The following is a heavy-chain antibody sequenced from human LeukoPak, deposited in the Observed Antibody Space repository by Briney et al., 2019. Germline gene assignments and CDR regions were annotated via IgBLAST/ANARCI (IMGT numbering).Heavy chain of an antibody. V-gene: IGHV4-34*01. J-gene: IGHJ4*02. Sequence: SETLSLTCAVYGGSFSGYYWSWIRQPPGKGLEWIGEINHSGSTNYNPSLKSRVTISVDTSKNQFSLKLSSVTAADTAVYYCARVYYYDSSGYHFDYWGQGTLVTVSS. CDR3: ARVYYYDSSGYHFDY. CDR2: INHSGST. D-gene: IGHD3-22*01. CDR1: GGSFSGYY.